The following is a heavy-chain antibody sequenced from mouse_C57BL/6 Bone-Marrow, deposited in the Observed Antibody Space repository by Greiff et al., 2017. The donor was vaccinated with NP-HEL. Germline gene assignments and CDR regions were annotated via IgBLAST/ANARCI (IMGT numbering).Heavy chain of an antibody. J-gene: IGHJ1*03. D-gene: IGHD3-3*01. Sequence: QVQLQQSGAELVKPGASVKISCKASGYAFSSYWMNWVKQRPGKGLEWIGQIYPGDGDTNYNGKLKGKATLTADKSSSTAYMQLSSLTSEDSAVYFCARSGADWYFDVWGTGTTVTVSS. CDR2: IYPGDGDT. V-gene: IGHV1-80*01. CDR3: ARSGADWYFDV. CDR1: GYAFSSYW.